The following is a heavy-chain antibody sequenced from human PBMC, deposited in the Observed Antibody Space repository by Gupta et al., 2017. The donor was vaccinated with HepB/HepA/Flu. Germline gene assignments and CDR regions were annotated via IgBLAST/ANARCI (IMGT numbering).Heavy chain of an antibody. J-gene: IGHJ6*03. D-gene: IGHD3-22*01. V-gene: IGHV1-69*06. CDR3: ANYTYYYDTSGYRGYYFYYMDV. CDR2: IIPIFGTV. CDR1: VGTLRRHD. Sequence: QVLLVQSGAAVKKTGSAGKVSCKASVGTLRRHDISWVRQAPGQGLEWMGRIIPIFGTVDYARKFQGGVTISADKSTSTAYLEQSRLGSEDTAVYFCANYTYYYDTSGYRGYYFYYMDVWGTGTTVTVSS.